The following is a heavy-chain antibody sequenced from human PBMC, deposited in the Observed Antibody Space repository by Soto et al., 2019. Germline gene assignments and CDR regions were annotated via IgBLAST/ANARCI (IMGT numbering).Heavy chain of an antibody. D-gene: IGHD6-19*01. V-gene: IGHV1-69*02. CDR1: GGTFSSYT. J-gene: IGHJ4*02. Sequence: GASVKVSCKASGGTFSSYTISWVRQAPGQGLEWMGRIIPILGIANYAQKFQGRVTITADKSTSTAYMELSSLRSEDTAVYYCARGGSGWLGDSGDYFDYWGQGTLVTVSS. CDR2: IIPILGIA. CDR3: ARGGSGWLGDSGDYFDY.